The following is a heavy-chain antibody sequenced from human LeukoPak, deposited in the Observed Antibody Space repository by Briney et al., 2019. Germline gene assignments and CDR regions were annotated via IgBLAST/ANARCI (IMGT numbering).Heavy chain of an antibody. CDR3: ARDLHYYDILTGYWGDAFDI. CDR1: GGSINSSY. V-gene: IGHV4-59*12. D-gene: IGHD3-9*01. CDR2: IYYSGST. J-gene: IGHJ3*02. Sequence: PSETLSLTCTVSGGSINSSYWSWIRQPPGKGLKWLGYIYYSGSTNYNPSLKSRVTISVDTSKNQFSLKLSSVTAADTAVYYCARDLHYYDILTGYWGDAFDIWAQGTMVTVSS.